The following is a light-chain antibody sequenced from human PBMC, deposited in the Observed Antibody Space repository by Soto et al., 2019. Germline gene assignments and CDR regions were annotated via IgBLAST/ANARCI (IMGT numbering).Light chain of an antibody. V-gene: IGKV3-20*01. CDR3: QQYDRSSWT. CDR1: QSVRTY. J-gene: IGKJ1*01. Sequence: EIVLTQSPGTLSLSPGAIATLSCRASQSVRTYLAWYQQKPGQAPRLLIYGASTRATGIPDRFSGSGSGTDFTLSISRLEPEDFAVYYCQQYDRSSWTFGQGTRVEIK. CDR2: GAS.